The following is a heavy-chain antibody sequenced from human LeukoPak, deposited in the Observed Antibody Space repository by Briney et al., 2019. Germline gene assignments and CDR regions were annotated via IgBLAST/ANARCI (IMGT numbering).Heavy chain of an antibody. CDR3: ARDVMSSSWYNYYYGMDV. J-gene: IGHJ6*02. Sequence: GGSLRLSCAASGFTFSSYAMHWVRQAPGKGLEWVAVISYDGSNKYYADSVKGRFTISRDNSKNTLYLQMNSLRAEDTAVYYCARDVMSSSWYNYYYGMDVWGQGTTVTASS. CDR1: GFTFSSYA. CDR2: ISYDGSNK. V-gene: IGHV3-30*04. D-gene: IGHD6-13*01.